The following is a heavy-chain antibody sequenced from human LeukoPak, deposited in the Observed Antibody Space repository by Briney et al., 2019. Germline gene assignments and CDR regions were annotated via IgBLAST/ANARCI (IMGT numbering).Heavy chain of an antibody. CDR2: IWDDGSKK. V-gene: IGHV3-33*08. CDR1: GFTFSSYG. Sequence: PGGSLRLSCAASGFTFSSYGMHWVCQAPGKGLEWVAVIWDDGSKKYYADAVKGRFTISRDNSKNTLYLQMTSLRAEDTAVYYCARRYCSGGTCYSFRGDWFDPWGQGALVSVSS. D-gene: IGHD2-15*01. CDR3: ARRYCSGGTCYSFRGDWFDP. J-gene: IGHJ5*02.